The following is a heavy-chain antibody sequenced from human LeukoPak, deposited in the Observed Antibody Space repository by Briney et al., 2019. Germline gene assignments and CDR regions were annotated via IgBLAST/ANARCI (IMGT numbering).Heavy chain of an antibody. J-gene: IGHJ4*02. CDR2: IIPILGTA. Sequence: SVNVSCKASGGTFSIYAISWVPQAPGQGPEWMGRIIPILGTANYAQKFQVRVTITSDKSTNTAHMELSRFRSEDPAVVYLPRTGVPILNLGGLSLSPFDYWGQGTLVTVSS. CDR1: GGTFSIYA. D-gene: IGHD3-16*02. CDR3: PRTGVPILNLGGLSLSPFDY. V-gene: IGHV1-69*04.